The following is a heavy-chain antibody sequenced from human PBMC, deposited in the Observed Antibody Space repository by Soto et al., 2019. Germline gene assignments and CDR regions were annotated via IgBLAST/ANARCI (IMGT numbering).Heavy chain of an antibody. D-gene: IGHD7-27*01. CDR1: GDSISNLDYF. J-gene: IGHJ5*01. Sequence: SETLSLTCSVSGDSISNLDYFWAWIRQPPGQALEYIGYIYKSATTYYNPSFESRVAISVDTSKSQFSLNVTSVTAADTAVYFCARGRYCLTGRCFPNWFDSWGQGALVTVSS. CDR2: IYKSATT. CDR3: ARGRYCLTGRCFPNWFDS. V-gene: IGHV4-30-4*01.